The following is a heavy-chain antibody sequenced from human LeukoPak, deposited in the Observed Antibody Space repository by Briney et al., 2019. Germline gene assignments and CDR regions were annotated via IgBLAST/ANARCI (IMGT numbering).Heavy chain of an antibody. J-gene: IGHJ5*02. D-gene: IGHD6-13*01. CDR2: IFHSGSS. CDR1: GYSIRSGVY. V-gene: IGHV4-38-2*02. CDR3: AILGGYPNWFDP. Sequence: SETLSLTCTVSGYSIRSGVYWGWIRQSPGKGLEWIGSIFHSGSSYYNPSLKSRASMSVDTSRNQFSLRLTSVTAADTAVYYCAILGGYPNWFDPWGQGTLVTVSS.